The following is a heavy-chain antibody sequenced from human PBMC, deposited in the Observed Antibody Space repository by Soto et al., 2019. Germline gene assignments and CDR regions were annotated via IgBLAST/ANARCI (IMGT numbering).Heavy chain of an antibody. CDR1: GFTFSSYA. V-gene: IGHV3-23*01. CDR3: AKMDPYYYGSGSHTPTGLYYYYGMDV. D-gene: IGHD3-10*01. CDR2: ISGSGGST. Sequence: SGGSLRLSCAASGFTFSSYAMSWVRQAPGKGLEWVSAISGSGGSTYYADSVKGRFTISRDNSKNTLYLQMNSLRAEDTAVYYCAKMDPYYYGSGSHTPTGLYYYYGMDVWGQGTTVTVSS. J-gene: IGHJ6*02.